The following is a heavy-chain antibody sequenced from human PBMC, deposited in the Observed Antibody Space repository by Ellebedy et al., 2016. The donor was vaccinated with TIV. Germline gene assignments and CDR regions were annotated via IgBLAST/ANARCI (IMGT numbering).Heavy chain of an antibody. J-gene: IGHJ3*02. CDR3: ARERYYAFGI. CDR2: IKHDGSEK. V-gene: IGHV3-7*01. CDR1: GFTFSSYW. Sequence: GESLKISCAASGFTFSSYWMSWVRQAPGKGLEWVANIKHDGSEKYYVDSVKGRFTISRDNAKNSLYLQMNSLRAEDTAVYYCARERYYAFGIWGQGTMVTVSS. D-gene: IGHD5-18*01.